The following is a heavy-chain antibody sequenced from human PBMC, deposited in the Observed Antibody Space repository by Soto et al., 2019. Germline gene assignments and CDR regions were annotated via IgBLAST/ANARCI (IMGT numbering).Heavy chain of an antibody. CDR3: ARDKARGAFDI. V-gene: IGHV3-48*01. CDR1: GFTFSSYS. J-gene: IGHJ3*02. Sequence: EVQLVESGGGLVQPGGSLRLSCAASGFTFSSYSMNWVRQAPGKGLEWVSYISSSSSTIYYADSVKGRFTISRDNAKNSLYLQMNSLRAEDTAVYYCARDKARGAFDILGQGTMVTVSS. CDR2: ISSSSSTI.